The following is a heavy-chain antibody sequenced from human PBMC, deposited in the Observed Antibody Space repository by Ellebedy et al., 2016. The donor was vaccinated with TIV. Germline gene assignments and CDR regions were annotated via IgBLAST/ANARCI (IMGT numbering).Heavy chain of an antibody. CDR2: IYYSGST. CDR1: GCSISSSSYY. CDR3: ARDGSLRYFDWLLYEPDGFDY. D-gene: IGHD3-9*01. J-gene: IGHJ4*02. Sequence: ESLKISCTVSGCSISSSSYYWGWIRQPPGKGLEWIGSIYYSGSTYYNPSLKSRVTISVDTSKNQFSLKLSSVTAADTAVYYCARDGSLRYFDWLLYEPDGFDYWGQGTLVTVSS. V-gene: IGHV4-39*07.